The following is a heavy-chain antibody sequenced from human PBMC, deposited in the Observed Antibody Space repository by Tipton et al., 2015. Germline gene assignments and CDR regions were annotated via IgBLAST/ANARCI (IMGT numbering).Heavy chain of an antibody. CDR2: IYHSGST. CDR1: GGSISNSNYY. D-gene: IGHD2-15*01. V-gene: IGHV4-39*07. CDR3: ARGHSAGSYYSCWFDP. J-gene: IGHJ5*02. Sequence: TLSLTCTVSGGSISNSNYYWGWIRQPPGKGLEWIGSIYHSGSTYYNSSLKSRVTISVDTSKNQFSLKLSSVTAADTAVYYCARGHSAGSYYSCWFDPWGQGTLVTVSS.